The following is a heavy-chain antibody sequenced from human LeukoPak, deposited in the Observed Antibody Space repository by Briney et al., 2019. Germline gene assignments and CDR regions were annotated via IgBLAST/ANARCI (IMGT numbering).Heavy chain of an antibody. V-gene: IGHV3-11*04. Sequence: GGSLRLSCAASGFTFSDYYMSWIRQAPGKGLEWVSYISSSGSTIYYADSVKGRFTISRDNAKNSLYLQMNSLRAEDTAVYYCARGVTDPFYYYYYHMDVWGKGTTVTVSS. J-gene: IGHJ6*03. D-gene: IGHD5-18*01. CDR2: ISSSGSTI. CDR3: ARGVTDPFYYYYYHMDV. CDR1: GFTFSDYY.